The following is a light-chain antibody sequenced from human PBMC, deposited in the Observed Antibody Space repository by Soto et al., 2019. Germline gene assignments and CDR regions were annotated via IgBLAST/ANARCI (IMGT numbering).Light chain of an antibody. CDR3: QHYGSSPLA. V-gene: IGKV3-20*01. Sequence: IVLTQSPGTLSLSPGEIATLSCRSSQRIRSSYLAWYQQKPGQGPRLLIFGASIRATCIPHRFSGSGSGTGFTVTTRSLEPDESALYQCQHYGSSPLAFGGGTKVEVK. J-gene: IGKJ4*01. CDR2: GAS. CDR1: QRIRSSY.